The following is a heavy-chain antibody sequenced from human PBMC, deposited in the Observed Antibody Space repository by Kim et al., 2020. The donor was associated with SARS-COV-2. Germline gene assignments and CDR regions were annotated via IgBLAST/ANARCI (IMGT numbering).Heavy chain of an antibody. V-gene: IGHV7-4-1*02. CDR2: INTNTGNP. CDR1: GYTFTSYA. CDR3: ARGDYGSGSYYFYYYGMDV. Sequence: ASVKVSCKASGYTFTSYAMNWVRQAPGQGLEWMGWINTNTGNPTYAQGFTGRFVFSLDTSVSTAYLQISSLKAEDTAVYYCARGDYGSGSYYFYYYGMDVWGQGTTVTVSS. J-gene: IGHJ6*02. D-gene: IGHD3-10*01.